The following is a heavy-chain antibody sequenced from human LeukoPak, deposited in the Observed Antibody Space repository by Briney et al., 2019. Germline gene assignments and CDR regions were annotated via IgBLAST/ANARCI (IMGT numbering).Heavy chain of an antibody. CDR3: ADGPRMGAFDV. CDR2: IHYSGST. CDR1: GGSISSGAYY. V-gene: IGHV4-31*03. Sequence: TSETLSLTCTVSGGSISSGAYYWSWIRQHPVKGLEWIGNIHYSGSTSYNPSLKSRLIISVDTSKNQFSLKLTSVTAADTAVYYCADGPRMGAFDVWGQGTMVTVSS. D-gene: IGHD3-10*01. J-gene: IGHJ3*01.